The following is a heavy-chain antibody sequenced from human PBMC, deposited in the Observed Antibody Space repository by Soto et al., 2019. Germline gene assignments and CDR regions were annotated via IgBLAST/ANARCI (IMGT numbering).Heavy chain of an antibody. CDR3: ALDYYGSGSYPNDAFDI. D-gene: IGHD3-10*01. Sequence: EVQLLESGGGLVQPGGSLRLSCAASGLTFSTSALTWVGQAPGRRLEWVSAISGSGGSPYYADSVKGRFTISRDNYKKTLYLQMNSLRAEDTAVYYCALDYYGSGSYPNDAFDIWGQGTMVTVSS. CDR1: GLTFSTSA. J-gene: IGHJ3*02. V-gene: IGHV3-23*01. CDR2: ISGSGGSP.